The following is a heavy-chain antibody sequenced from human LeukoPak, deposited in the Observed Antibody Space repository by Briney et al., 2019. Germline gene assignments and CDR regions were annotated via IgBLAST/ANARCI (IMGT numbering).Heavy chain of an antibody. Sequence: SETLSLTCTVSGGSVNSGNYYWSWIRQPPGKGLEWIGYIYYSGTTNYNPSLKSRVTISLDTSKNQLSLKLSSVTAADTAVYYCARVRTYYDSSGYYYYGMDVWGQGTTVTVSS. D-gene: IGHD3-22*01. J-gene: IGHJ6*02. CDR1: GGSVNSGNYY. CDR2: IYYSGTT. V-gene: IGHV4-61*01. CDR3: ARVRTYYDSSGYYYYGMDV.